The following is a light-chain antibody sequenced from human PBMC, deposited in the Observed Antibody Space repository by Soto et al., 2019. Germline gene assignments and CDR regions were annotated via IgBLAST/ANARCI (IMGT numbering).Light chain of an antibody. CDR1: SSNIGAGFD. J-gene: IGLJ2*01. V-gene: IGLV1-40*01. CDR3: QSYDSSLSVV. CDR2: GNT. Sequence: QSVLTQPPSVSGAPGQRVTISCTGRSSNIGAGFDVHWYQQLPGTAPKLLIYGNTNRPSGVPDRFSGSKSGTSASLAITVLQAEDEPDYYCQSYDSSLSVVFGGGTKVTVL.